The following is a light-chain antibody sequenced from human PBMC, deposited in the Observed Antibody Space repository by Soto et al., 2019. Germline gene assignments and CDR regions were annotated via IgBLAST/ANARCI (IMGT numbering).Light chain of an antibody. CDR1: QSVSSSY. CDR3: QQYGSSPPQT. J-gene: IGKJ1*01. V-gene: IGKV3-20*01. CDR2: GAS. Sequence: EIVLTQSPGTLSLSPGERATLSCRASQSVSSSYLAWYQQKPGQAPRRLIYGASSRATGIPDRFSGSGSGTDFTLTISRLESEDFAVYYCQQYGSSPPQTFGQGTKVEIK.